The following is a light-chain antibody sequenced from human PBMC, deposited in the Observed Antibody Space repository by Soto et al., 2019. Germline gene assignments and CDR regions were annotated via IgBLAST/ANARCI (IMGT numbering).Light chain of an antibody. CDR1: NSDVGLYNF. J-gene: IGLJ2*01. CDR3: SSYGGRSSVL. CDR2: EVT. Sequence: QSVLTQPPSASGSPGQSITISCTGTNSDVGLYNFVSWYQHHPGNAPKLIIYEVTKRPSGVPDRFSGSKSGNTASLTVSGLQAEDEAVYHCSSYGGRSSVLFGGGTQLTVL. V-gene: IGLV2-8*01.